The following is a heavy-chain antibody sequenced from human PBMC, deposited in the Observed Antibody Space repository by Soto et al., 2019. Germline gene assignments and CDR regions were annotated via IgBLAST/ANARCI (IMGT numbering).Heavy chain of an antibody. Sequence: RLSCVASGFTFSTHAMSWVRQAPGKGLEWVSAISGSGNEIHYADSVKGRVTISRDNSRNTLYLQLNSLRAEDTALYYCAKDLGEHIFWSGYRNWGQTPPVTVT. CDR2: ISGSGNEI. CDR3: AKDLGEHIFWSGYRN. D-gene: IGHD3-3*01. V-gene: IGHV3-23*01. J-gene: IGHJ4*02. CDR1: GFTFSTHA.